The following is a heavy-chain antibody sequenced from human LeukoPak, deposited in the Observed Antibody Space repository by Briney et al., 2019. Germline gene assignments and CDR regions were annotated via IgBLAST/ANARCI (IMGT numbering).Heavy chain of an antibody. V-gene: IGHV3-15*01. J-gene: IGHJ4*02. CDR3: TTRKGDY. CDR1: GFTFSNSW. CDR2: IKSKTDGGTT. Sequence: GGPLRLSCAASGFTFSNSWMSWVRQAPGKGLEWVGRIKSKTDGGTTDYAAPGKGRFTISRDDSKNTLYLQMNSVKTEDTAMYYCTTRKGDYWGQGTLVTVSS.